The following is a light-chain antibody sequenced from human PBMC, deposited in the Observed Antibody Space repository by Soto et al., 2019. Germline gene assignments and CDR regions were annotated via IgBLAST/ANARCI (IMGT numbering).Light chain of an antibody. CDR3: QQSYSNTQT. CDR1: QDISTY. CDR2: VAS. J-gene: IGKJ1*01. Sequence: IQMTQSPSSLSASVGDRVTISCRASQDISTYLNWYQQKPGKAPKLLILVASTLPSGVPSRFSGSGSGTDFTLTISSLQPEDFATYYCQQSYSNTQTFGQGTKVEIK. V-gene: IGKV1-39*01.